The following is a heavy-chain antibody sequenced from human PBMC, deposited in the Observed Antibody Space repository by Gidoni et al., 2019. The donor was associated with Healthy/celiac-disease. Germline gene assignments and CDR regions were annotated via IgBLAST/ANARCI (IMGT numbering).Heavy chain of an antibody. CDR2: ISYDGSNK. Sequence: QVQLVESGGGVVQPGRSLRLSCAASGFTFSSDGMHWVRQAPGKGLEWVVVISYDGSNKYYADSVKGRFTISRDNSKNTLYLQMNSLRAEDTALYYCAKATYYYDSSGYYYHGMDVWGQGTTVTVSS. J-gene: IGHJ6*02. CDR1: GFTFSSDG. V-gene: IGHV3-30*18. CDR3: AKATYYYDSSGYYYHGMDV. D-gene: IGHD3-22*01.